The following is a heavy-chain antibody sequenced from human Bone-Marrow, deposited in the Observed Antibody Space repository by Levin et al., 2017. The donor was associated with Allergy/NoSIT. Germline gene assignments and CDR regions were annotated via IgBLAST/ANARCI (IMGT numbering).Heavy chain of an antibody. CDR2: TWHDGNKK. J-gene: IGHJ6*02. CDR1: GFTFRKYN. Sequence: PGGSLRLSCAASGFTFRKYNMHWARQAPGKGLEWVAFTWHDGNKKDYADSVKGRFTISRDNSKNTLYLQMNSLRAEDTAVYYCARDGQDSSPYAMDVWGQGTTVTVSS. D-gene: IGHD3-22*01. CDR3: ARDGQDSSPYAMDV. V-gene: IGHV3-33*01.